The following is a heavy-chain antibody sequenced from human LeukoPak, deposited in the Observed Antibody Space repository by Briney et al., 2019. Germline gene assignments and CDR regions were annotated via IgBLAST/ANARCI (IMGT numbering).Heavy chain of an antibody. CDR1: GASMTDYY. V-gene: IGHV4-59*08. J-gene: IGHJ3*02. D-gene: IGHD1-14*01. CDR2: SHYSGET. CDR3: ARQPGGTAAFDI. Sequence: SETLSLTCTVSGASMTDYYWSWIRQPPGKGLEWIAYSHYSGETKYNPSLKSRITISVDTSKNQFSLKLSSVTAADTAMYFCARQPGGTAAFDIWGQGTTVTVSA.